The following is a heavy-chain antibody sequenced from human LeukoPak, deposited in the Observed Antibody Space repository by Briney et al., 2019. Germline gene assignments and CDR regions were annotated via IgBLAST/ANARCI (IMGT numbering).Heavy chain of an antibody. V-gene: IGHV4-59*08. D-gene: IGHD3/OR15-3a*01. CDR1: GGSFSGYY. CDR3: ARQEIGLRSFDP. CDR2: VYYAGTT. Sequence: SETLSLTCAVYGGSFSGYYWSWIRQPPGKGLEWIGYVYYAGTTHYNPSLKSRVTISVDTSKNQFSLNLSSVTAADTAVYYCARQEIGLRSFDPWGQGTLVTVSS. J-gene: IGHJ5*02.